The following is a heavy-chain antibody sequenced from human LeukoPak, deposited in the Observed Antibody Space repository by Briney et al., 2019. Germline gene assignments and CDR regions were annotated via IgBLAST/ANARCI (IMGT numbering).Heavy chain of an antibody. D-gene: IGHD3-10*01. J-gene: IGHJ4*02. V-gene: IGHV4-34*01. CDR1: GGSFSGYL. CDR2: VNYRGSP. Sequence: SETLSLTCDVPGGSFSGYLWSWIRQSPGKGLEWIGEVNYRGSPNYNPSLESRVTISVDTSKNQLSLKLSSVTAADTAVYYCARHEIFYGSGSYYAYWGQGTLVTVSS. CDR3: ARHEIFYGSGSYYAY.